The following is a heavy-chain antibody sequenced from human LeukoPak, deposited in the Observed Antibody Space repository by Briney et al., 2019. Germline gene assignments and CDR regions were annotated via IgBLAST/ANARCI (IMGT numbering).Heavy chain of an antibody. CDR3: AKGSEYYDILTGYYFPTYYIDY. J-gene: IGHJ4*02. D-gene: IGHD3-9*01. CDR2: ISGSGGST. V-gene: IGHV3-23*01. CDR1: GFTFSSYA. Sequence: GGSLRLSCAASGFTFSSYAMSWVRQAPGKGLEWVSAISGSGGSTYYADSVKGRFTISRDNSKNTLYLQMNSLRAEDTAVYYCAKGSEYYDILTGYYFPTYYIDYWGQGTLVTVSS.